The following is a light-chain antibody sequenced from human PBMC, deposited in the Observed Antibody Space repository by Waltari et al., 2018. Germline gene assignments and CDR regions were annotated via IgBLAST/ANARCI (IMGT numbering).Light chain of an antibody. J-gene: IGKJ1*01. CDR2: WAS. CDR1: QSVLYNSIHKTY. Sequence: DIVMTQPPDSLAVSLGERATTNCQSSQSVLYNSIHKTYVAWYQHKPGLSPKLLMYWASTRDSGVPDRSSGSGSGTDFTLPLSSLQAGDAAVYYCQQYYTSPPTFGQGTKVEIK. V-gene: IGKV4-1*01. CDR3: QQYYTSPPT.